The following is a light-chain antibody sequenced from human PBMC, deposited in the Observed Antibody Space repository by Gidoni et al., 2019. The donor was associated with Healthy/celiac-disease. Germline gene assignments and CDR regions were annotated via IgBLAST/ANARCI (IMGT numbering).Light chain of an antibody. CDR2: DAS. CDR3: QQRSNWPPYT. V-gene: IGKV3-11*01. CDR1: QSVSSY. Sequence: DIVLTQSPATLSLSPGERATLSCRASQSVSSYLAWYQQKPGQAPRLLIYDASNRATGIPARFSGSGSGTDFTLTISSLEPEDVAVYYCQQRSNWPPYTFGQGTKLEIK. J-gene: IGKJ2*01.